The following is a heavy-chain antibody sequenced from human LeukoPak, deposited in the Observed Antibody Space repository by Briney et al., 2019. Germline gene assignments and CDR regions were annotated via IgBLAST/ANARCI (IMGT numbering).Heavy chain of an antibody. CDR1: GFALSTAGVG. CDR3: AHRPGNYDYGGKGFDF. Sequence: SGPTLVHPPQPLTLTCTFSGFALSTAGVGVGWFRQPPVKALEWLAVTYWNGDRRHSPSLNSRLTITKDTSKNQVVLTMSNMDPVDTATYYCAHRPGNYDYGGKGFDFWGQGTLVTVSS. D-gene: IGHD4-23*01. V-gene: IGHV2-5*01. J-gene: IGHJ4*02. CDR2: TYWNGDR.